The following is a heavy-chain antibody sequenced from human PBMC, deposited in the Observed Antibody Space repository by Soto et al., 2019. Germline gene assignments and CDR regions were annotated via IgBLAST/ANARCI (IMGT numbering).Heavy chain of an antibody. CDR3: ARDAAYTNSWNPFYYMDV. CDR2: IGSTVSTI. V-gene: IGHV3-48*01. Sequence: VQLVESGGGLVQQGGSLRLSCAASGFTFSTYSMNWVRQAPGKGLEWVSYIGSTVSTIYYADSVKGRFTISRDNVKNSLYLQMNSLRAEDTAVYYCARDAAYTNSWNPFYYMDVWGKGTTVTVSS. D-gene: IGHD6-13*01. J-gene: IGHJ6*03. CDR1: GFTFSTYS.